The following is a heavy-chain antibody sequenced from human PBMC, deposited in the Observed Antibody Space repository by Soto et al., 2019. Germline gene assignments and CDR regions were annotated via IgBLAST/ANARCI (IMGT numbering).Heavy chain of an antibody. CDR2: IYYSGST. Sequence: SETLSLTCSVSGGSISSYYWSWFRQPPGKGLEWIGYIYYSGSTNYNPSLKSRVTISVDTSKNQFSLKLSSVTAADTAVYYCARDSSSPGGNWFDPWGQGTLVTVSS. D-gene: IGHD6-6*01. CDR3: ARDSSSPGGNWFDP. CDR1: GGSISSYY. V-gene: IGHV4-59*01. J-gene: IGHJ5*02.